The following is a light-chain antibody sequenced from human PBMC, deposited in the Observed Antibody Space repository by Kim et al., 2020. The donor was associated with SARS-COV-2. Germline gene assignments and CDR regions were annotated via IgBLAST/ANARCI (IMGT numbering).Light chain of an antibody. V-gene: IGLV1-40*01. Sequence: QSVLTQPPSVSGAPGQRVTISCTGSSSNIGAVYDVHWYQHLPGSAPKLLIYDNNNRPSGVPDRFSGSKSGTSASLAITGLQAEDEADYYCQCYDSGLSGSVFGGGTRLTVL. CDR3: QCYDSGLSGSV. CDR2: DNN. J-gene: IGLJ2*01. CDR1: SSNIGAVYD.